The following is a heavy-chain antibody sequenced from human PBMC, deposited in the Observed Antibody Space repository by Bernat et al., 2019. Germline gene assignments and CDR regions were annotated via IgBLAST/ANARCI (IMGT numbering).Heavy chain of an antibody. CDR1: GFTFSNAY. CDR3: ARRRRRGTVDATGNH. J-gene: IGHJ5*02. Sequence: EVQLVESGGGFVKPGGSLRLSCAASGFTFSNAYMSWVRQAPGKGLEWVGRIESNSDGGTIAYAAPVKGRFTIYRDDSQNTVYLQMNSLKFEDTAVYYDARRRRRGTVDATGNHWGQGTLVTVSS. V-gene: IGHV3-15*04. CDR2: IESNSDGGTI. D-gene: IGHD4-23*01.